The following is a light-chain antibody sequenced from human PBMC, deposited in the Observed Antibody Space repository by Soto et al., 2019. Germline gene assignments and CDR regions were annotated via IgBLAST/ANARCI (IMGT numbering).Light chain of an antibody. CDR3: SSYTSRSTLDYV. CDR2: EVS. J-gene: IGLJ1*01. V-gene: IGLV2-14*01. CDR1: KSDIGVYNY. Sequence: QSVLTQPPSASGSPGQSVTISCTGTKSDIGVYNYVSWYQQHPGKAPKLMIYEVSNRPSGVSNRFSGSKSGNTASLTISGLQAEDEADYYCSSYTSRSTLDYVFGSGTKVTVL.